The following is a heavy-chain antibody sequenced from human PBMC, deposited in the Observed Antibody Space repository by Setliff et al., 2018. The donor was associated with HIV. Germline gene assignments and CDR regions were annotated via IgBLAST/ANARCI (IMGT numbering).Heavy chain of an antibody. Sequence: NPSETLSLTCTVSGGSISSTIYHWVWIRQPPGKGLEWIGNIHSSGITYYKPSLKSRLTISLDTSKNQFSLKLSSVTAADTAVYYCATHASTVQDAMDVWGQGTTVTVS. CDR2: IHSSGIT. V-gene: IGHV4-39*01. D-gene: IGHD4-4*01. CDR3: ATHASTVQDAMDV. J-gene: IGHJ6*02. CDR1: GGSISSTIYH.